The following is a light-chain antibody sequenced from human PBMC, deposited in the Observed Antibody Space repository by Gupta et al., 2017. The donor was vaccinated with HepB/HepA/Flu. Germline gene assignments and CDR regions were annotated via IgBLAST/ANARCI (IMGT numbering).Light chain of an antibody. CDR3: QQYDNSPWT. CDR1: QSVSTSY. CDR2: GAS. Sequence: EIVLTQSPCTLSLSPGEGATLSCRASQSVSTSYLGWYQQKPGQAPRILIYGASSRVTGIPDRFSGSGSGTEFTLSISRLEPEDFAVYYCQQYDNSPWTFGQGTHVDIK. V-gene: IGKV3-20*01. J-gene: IGKJ1*01.